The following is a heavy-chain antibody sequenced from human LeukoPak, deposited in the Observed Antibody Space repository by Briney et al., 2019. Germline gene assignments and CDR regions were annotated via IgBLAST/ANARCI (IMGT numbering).Heavy chain of an antibody. J-gene: IGHJ4*02. CDR1: GFTFSSYW. Sequence: GGSLRLSCAASGFTFSSYWMSWVRQAPGKGLEWVANIKEDGRQKYYVDSVKGRFTISRDNAKNSLYLQMNRLRAEDAAVYYCARDRWGYSYGRDWGQGTLVTVSS. CDR3: ARDRWGYSYGRD. V-gene: IGHV3-7*01. D-gene: IGHD5-18*01. CDR2: IKEDGRQK.